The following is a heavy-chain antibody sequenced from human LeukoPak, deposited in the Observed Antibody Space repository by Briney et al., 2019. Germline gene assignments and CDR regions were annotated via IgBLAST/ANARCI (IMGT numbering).Heavy chain of an antibody. CDR1: GFTFSSYA. Sequence: GGSLRLSCAASGFTFSSYAMSWVRQAPGKGLEWVSAISGSGGSTYYADSVKGRFTISRDNSKNTLYLQMNSLRAEDTAVYYCAKDIAQGYTYGSIEQDYWGQGTLVTVSS. CDR3: AKDIAQGYTYGSIEQDY. D-gene: IGHD5-18*01. CDR2: ISGSGGST. V-gene: IGHV3-23*01. J-gene: IGHJ4*02.